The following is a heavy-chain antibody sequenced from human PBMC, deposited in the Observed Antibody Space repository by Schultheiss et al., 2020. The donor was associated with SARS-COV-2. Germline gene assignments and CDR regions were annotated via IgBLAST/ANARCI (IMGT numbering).Heavy chain of an antibody. D-gene: IGHD7-27*01. J-gene: IGHJ4*02. CDR2: INHSGST. CDR1: GGSFSGYY. Sequence: SQTLSLTCAVYGGSFSGYYWSWIRQPPGKGLEWIGEINHSGSTNYNPSLKSRVTISVDTSKNQFSLKLSSVTAADTAVYYCAREGLTGYYFDYWGQGTLVTVSS. CDR3: AREGLTGYYFDY. V-gene: IGHV4-34*01.